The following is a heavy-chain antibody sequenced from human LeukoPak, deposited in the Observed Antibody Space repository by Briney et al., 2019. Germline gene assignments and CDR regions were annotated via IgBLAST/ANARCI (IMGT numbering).Heavy chain of an antibody. CDR3: AKVPVAVAAAGTLSY. D-gene: IGHD6-13*01. V-gene: IGHV3-23*01. CDR1: GLTFSSSW. Sequence: SGGSLRLSCAVSGLTFSSSWMDWVRQAPGKGLEWVSAISGSGGSTYYADSVKGRFTISRDNSKNTLYLQMNSLRAEDTAVYYCAKVPVAVAAAGTLSYWGQGTLVTVSS. J-gene: IGHJ4*02. CDR2: ISGSGGST.